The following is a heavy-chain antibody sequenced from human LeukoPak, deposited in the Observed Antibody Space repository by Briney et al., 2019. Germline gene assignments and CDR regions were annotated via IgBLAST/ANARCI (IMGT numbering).Heavy chain of an antibody. D-gene: IGHD6-13*01. CDR2: IRYDGSNK. CDR1: GFTFSSYG. V-gene: IGHV3-30*02. Sequence: PGGSLRLSCAASGFTFSSYGMHWVRQAPGKGLEWVAFIRYDGSNKYYADSVKGRFTTSRDNSKNTLYLQMNSLRAEDTAVYYCARALSIAAAAGGYWGQGTLVTVSS. J-gene: IGHJ4*02. CDR3: ARALSIAAAAGGY.